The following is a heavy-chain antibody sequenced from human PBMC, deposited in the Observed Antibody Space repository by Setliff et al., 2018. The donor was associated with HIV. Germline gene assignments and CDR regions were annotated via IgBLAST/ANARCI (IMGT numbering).Heavy chain of an antibody. CDR1: GYTFASFD. V-gene: IGHV1-8*02. CDR3: ATSTLGWSDDAFDI. Sequence: ASVKVSCKASGYTFASFDINWVRQATGQGLEWLGWMNPSSGNTGYAQKFQGRVTMTRNTAISTAYMELRRLKSEDTAVYYCATSTLGWSDDAFDIWGQGTMVTVSS. CDR2: MNPSSGNT. J-gene: IGHJ3*02. D-gene: IGHD2-21*01.